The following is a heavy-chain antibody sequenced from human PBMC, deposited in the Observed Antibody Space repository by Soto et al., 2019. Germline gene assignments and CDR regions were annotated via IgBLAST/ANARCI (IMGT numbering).Heavy chain of an antibody. D-gene: IGHD3-10*01. CDR2: ISFSGTT. V-gene: IGHV4-61*01. CDR3: ARYHYGLGRLDP. J-gene: IGHJ5*02. CDR1: GDSVSSGTYF. Sequence: HVQLQESGPGLVKPSETLSLTCTVSGDSVSSGTYFWTWIRQPPGEGLEWIGYISFSGTTEYKPSLKSRVTMSVDTSKNQFSLNLYSVTAADTAVYSCARYHYGLGRLDPWGQGTLVTVSS.